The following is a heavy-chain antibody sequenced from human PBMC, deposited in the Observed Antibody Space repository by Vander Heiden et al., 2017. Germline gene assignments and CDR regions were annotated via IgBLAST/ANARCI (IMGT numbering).Heavy chain of an antibody. V-gene: IGHV3-9*01. Sequence: EVQLVESGGGLVQPGRSLRLSCAASGFTFDDYAMHWVRQAPGKGLEWVSGISWNSGSIGYADSVKGRVTISRDNAKNSLYLQMNSLRAEDTALYYCAKDKGFEYSSSSGSAFDIWCQGTMVTVSS. D-gene: IGHD6-6*01. CDR1: GFTFDDYA. J-gene: IGHJ3*02. CDR3: AKDKGFEYSSSSGSAFDI. CDR2: ISWNSGSI.